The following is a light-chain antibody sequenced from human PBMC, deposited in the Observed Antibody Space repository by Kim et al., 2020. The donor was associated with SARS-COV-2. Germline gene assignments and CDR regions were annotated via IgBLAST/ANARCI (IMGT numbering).Light chain of an antibody. CDR3: QQNHSTQVVT. CDR1: QSISTY. V-gene: IGKV1-39*01. J-gene: IGKJ4*01. Sequence: DIQMTKSPSSLAASVGDRVTIACRASQSISTYLNWYQQKPGKAPKLLIYAASSLQSGVPSRFSGTGSGSDSTLTISSLQPDDSASYYCQQNHSTQVVTFGGGTK. CDR2: AAS.